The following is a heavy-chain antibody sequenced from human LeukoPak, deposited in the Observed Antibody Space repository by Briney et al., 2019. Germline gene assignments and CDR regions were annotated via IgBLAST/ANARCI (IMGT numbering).Heavy chain of an antibody. CDR1: GGSISSYY. CDR2: IYYSGST. D-gene: IGHD6-6*01. CDR3: ASMYSSSPNFDH. J-gene: IGHJ4*02. Sequence: PSETLSLTCTVSGGSISSYYWSWIRQPPGKGLEWIGYIYYSGSTSYNPSLKSRVTISVDTSKNQFSLKLSSVTAADTAVYYCASMYSSSPNFDHWGQGTLVTVSS. V-gene: IGHV4-59*01.